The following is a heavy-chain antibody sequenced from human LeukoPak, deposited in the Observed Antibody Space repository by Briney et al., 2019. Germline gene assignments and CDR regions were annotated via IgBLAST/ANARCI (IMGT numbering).Heavy chain of an antibody. Sequence: ASVKVSCKASGYTFTSYDINWVRQATGQGLEWMGWMNPNSGNTGYAQKFQGRVTVTRDTSTSTVHMELSGLRSEDTAVYYCARDQEAFDYWGQGTLVTVSS. V-gene: IGHV1-8*01. J-gene: IGHJ4*02. CDR3: ARDQEAFDY. CDR2: MNPNSGNT. CDR1: GYTFTSYD.